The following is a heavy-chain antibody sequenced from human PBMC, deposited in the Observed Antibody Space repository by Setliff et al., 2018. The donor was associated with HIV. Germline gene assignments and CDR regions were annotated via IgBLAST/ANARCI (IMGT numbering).Heavy chain of an antibody. CDR2: IYSSGST. V-gene: IGHV4-61*09. CDR3: AKQYCGGDCYSDSYYYMDV. Sequence: SSETLSLTCTVSGGSISSGHYYWSWIRQPAGKGLEWIGHIYSSGSTNYNPSLKSRVTISVDTSKNQFSLKLSSVTAADTAVYYCAKQYCGGDCYSDSYYYMDVWGKGTTVTVSS. J-gene: IGHJ6*03. D-gene: IGHD2-21*01. CDR1: GGSISSGHYY.